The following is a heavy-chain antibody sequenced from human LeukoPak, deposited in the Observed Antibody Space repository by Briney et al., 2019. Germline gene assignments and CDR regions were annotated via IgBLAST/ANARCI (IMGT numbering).Heavy chain of an antibody. CDR1: GYSISSGYY. CDR2: ISHSGST. J-gene: IGHJ4*02. Sequence: SETLSLTCTVSGYSISSGYYWGWIRQPSGKGLEWIATISHSGSTYYNPSLKSQVTISVDTSKNQFSLKLSSVTAADTAVYYCAKPMVRGVITFAFDYWGQGTLVTVSS. V-gene: IGHV4-38-2*02. CDR3: AKPMVRGVITFAFDY. D-gene: IGHD3-10*01.